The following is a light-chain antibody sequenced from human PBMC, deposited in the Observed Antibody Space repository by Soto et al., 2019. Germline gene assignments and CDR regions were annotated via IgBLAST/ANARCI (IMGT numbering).Light chain of an antibody. CDR1: SSDVGAYNY. CDR3: NSYAGSKNFGV. Sequence: QSVLTQPPSASGSPGQSVTISCTGTSSDVGAYNYVSWYQQHPGKAPKLIIYEVTKRPSGVPDRFYGSKSGNTASLTVSGLQAEDEADYYCNSYAGSKNFGVFGGGTKVTVL. CDR2: EVT. V-gene: IGLV2-8*01. J-gene: IGLJ3*02.